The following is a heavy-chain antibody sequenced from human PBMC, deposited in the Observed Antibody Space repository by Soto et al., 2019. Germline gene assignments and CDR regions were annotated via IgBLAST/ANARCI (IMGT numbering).Heavy chain of an antibody. V-gene: IGHV1-18*01. CDR2: ISAYNGNT. CDR3: ARVGSGSYHGAFDI. D-gene: IGHD1-26*01. CDR1: GYTFTSYV. Sequence: ASVKVSGKASGYTFTSYVISWVRQAPGQGLEWMGWISAYNGNTNYAQKLQGRVTMTTDTSTSTAYMELRSLRSDDTAVYYCARVGSGSYHGAFDIWGQGTMVTVSS. J-gene: IGHJ3*02.